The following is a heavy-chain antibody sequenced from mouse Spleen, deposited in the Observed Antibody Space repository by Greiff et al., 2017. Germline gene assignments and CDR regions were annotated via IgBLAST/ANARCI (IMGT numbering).Heavy chain of an antibody. CDR1: GFTFSSYT. J-gene: IGHJ2*01. Sequence: EVMLVESGGGLVKPGGSLKLSCAASGFTFSSYTMSWVRQTPEKRLEWVATISGGGGNTYYPDSVKGRFTISRDNAKNTLYLQMSSLRSEDTALYYCARHKDYGSSYFDYWGQGTTLTVSS. CDR3: ARHKDYGSSYFDY. V-gene: IGHV5-9*01. CDR2: ISGGGGNT. D-gene: IGHD1-1*01.